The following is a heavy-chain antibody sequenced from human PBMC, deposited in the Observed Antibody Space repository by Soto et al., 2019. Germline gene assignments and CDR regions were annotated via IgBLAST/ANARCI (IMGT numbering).Heavy chain of an antibody. CDR2: ISYDGSNK. D-gene: IGHD3-22*01. CDR1: GFTFSSYA. Sequence: GGSLRLSCAASGFTFSSYAMHWVRQAPGKGLEWVAVISYDGSNKYYADSVKGRFTISRDNSKNTLYLQMNSLRAEDTAVYYCARDCPYYYDSSGYYYYFDYWGQGTLVTVSS. J-gene: IGHJ4*02. CDR3: ARDCPYYYDSSGYYYYFDY. V-gene: IGHV3-30-3*01.